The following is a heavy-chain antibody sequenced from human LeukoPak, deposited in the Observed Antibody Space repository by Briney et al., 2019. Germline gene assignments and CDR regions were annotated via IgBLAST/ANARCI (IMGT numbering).Heavy chain of an antibody. D-gene: IGHD3-3*01. V-gene: IGHV1-69*13. J-gene: IGHJ6*03. CDR1: GYTFTGYY. CDR3: ARDFWSGYRKSYYYYYMDV. Sequence: ASVKVSCKASGYTFTGYYMHWVRQAPGQGLEWMGGIIPIFGTANYAQKFQGRVTITADESTSTAYMELSSLRSEDTAVYYCARDFWSGYRKSYYYYYMDVWGKGTTVTVSS. CDR2: IIPIFGTA.